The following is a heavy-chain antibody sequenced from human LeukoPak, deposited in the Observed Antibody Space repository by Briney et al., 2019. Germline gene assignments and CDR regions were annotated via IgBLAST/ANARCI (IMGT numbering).Heavy chain of an antibody. J-gene: IGHJ3*02. CDR2: IYHSGST. CDR3: ARSDYYDSSGYYYNAFDI. CDR1: GGSISSGGYS. V-gene: IGHV4-30-2*01. Sequence: SETLSHTCAVSGGSISSGGYSWSWIRQPPGKGLEWIGYIYHSGSTYYNPSLKSRVTISVDRSKNQFSLKLSSVTAADTAVYYCARSDYYDSSGYYYNAFDIWGQGTMVTVSS. D-gene: IGHD3-22*01.